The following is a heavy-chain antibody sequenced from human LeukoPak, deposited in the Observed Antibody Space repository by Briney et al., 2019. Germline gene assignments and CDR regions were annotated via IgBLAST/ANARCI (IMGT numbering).Heavy chain of an antibody. J-gene: IGHJ6*03. Sequence: NPSETLSLTCAVYGGSFSGYYWSWIRQPPGKGLEWIGEINHSGSTNYNPSLKSRVTISVDTSKNQFSLKLSSVTAADTAVYYCARGRKTMVRGVISSSSLYYYSYYMDVWGKGTTVTVSS. CDR2: INHSGST. D-gene: IGHD3-10*01. V-gene: IGHV4-34*01. CDR3: ARGRKTMVRGVISSSSLYYYSYYMDV. CDR1: GGSFSGYY.